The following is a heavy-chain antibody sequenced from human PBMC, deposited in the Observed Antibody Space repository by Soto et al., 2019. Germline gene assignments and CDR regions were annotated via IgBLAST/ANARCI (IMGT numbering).Heavy chain of an antibody. CDR2: IYQSGTT. V-gene: IGHV4-30-2*01. D-gene: IGHD2-15*01. Sequence: TLSLTCTVSGGSIGNDDYSWSWVRQPPGQGLEWIGYIYQSGTTYYNPSLTSRVTISVDGSNNQFSLKLTSLTAADTAVYYCAKVISATRYFDYWGQGIPVTVS. CDR1: GGSIGNDDYS. CDR3: AKVISATRYFDY. J-gene: IGHJ4*02.